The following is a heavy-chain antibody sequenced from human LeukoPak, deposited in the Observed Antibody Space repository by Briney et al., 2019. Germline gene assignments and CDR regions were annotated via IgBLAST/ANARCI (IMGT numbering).Heavy chain of an antibody. CDR2: IYYSGST. CDR3: ARDLELERNRWNYFES. V-gene: IGHV4-59*13. J-gene: IGHJ4*02. Sequence: SETLSLTCTASGGSISSYYWSWIRQPPGKRLEWIGYIYYSGSTKYNPSLKSRVTISVDTSKNQFSLKLSSVTAADTAVYYCARDLELERNRWNYFESWGQGTLVTVSS. CDR1: GGSISSYY. D-gene: IGHD1-1*01.